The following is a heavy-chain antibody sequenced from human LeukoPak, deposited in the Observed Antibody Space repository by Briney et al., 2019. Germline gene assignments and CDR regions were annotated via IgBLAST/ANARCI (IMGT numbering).Heavy chain of an antibody. D-gene: IGHD3-10*01. CDR2: IKSKTDGGTT. J-gene: IGHJ3*02. CDR1: GFTFSNAW. Sequence: GGSLRLSCAASGFTFSNAWMSWVRQAPGKGLEWVGRIKSKTDGGTTDYAAPVKGRFTISRDDSKNTLYLQMSSLRVEDTAVYYCARSGITTVGGASIGLLTFDIWGPGTMVTVPP. V-gene: IGHV3-15*05. CDR3: ARSGITTVGGASIGLLTFDI.